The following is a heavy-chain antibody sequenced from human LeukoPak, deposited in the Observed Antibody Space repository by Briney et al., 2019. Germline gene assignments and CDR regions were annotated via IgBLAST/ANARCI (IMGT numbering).Heavy chain of an antibody. CDR3: ARSDYVWGSYS. J-gene: IGHJ4*02. CDR1: GYTFTSYG. Sequence: ASVKVSCKASGYTFTSYGISWVRQAPGQGLEWMGWMNPNSGNTGYAQKFQGRVTMTRNTSISTAYMELSSLRSEDTAVYYCARSDYVWGSYSWGQGTLVTVSS. D-gene: IGHD3-16*01. CDR2: MNPNSGNT. V-gene: IGHV1-8*02.